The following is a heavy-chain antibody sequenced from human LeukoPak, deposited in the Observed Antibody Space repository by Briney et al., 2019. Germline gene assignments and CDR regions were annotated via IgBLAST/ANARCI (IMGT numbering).Heavy chain of an antibody. Sequence: ASVKVSCKASGYTFTGYYMHWVRQAPGQGLEWMGWINPNSGGTNYAQKFQGRDTMTRDTSISTAYMELSRLRSDDTAVYYCASALGYCSGGSCYSTEAPIDYWGQGTLVTVSS. CDR2: INPNSGGT. CDR3: ASALGYCSGGSCYSTEAPIDY. V-gene: IGHV1-2*02. D-gene: IGHD2-15*01. CDR1: GYTFTGYY. J-gene: IGHJ4*02.